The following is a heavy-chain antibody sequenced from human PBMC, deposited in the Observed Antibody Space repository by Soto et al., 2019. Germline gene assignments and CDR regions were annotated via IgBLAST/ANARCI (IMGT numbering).Heavy chain of an antibody. Sequence: SETLSLTCTVSGGSISSYYWRWIRQPPGKGLEWIGYIYYSGSTNYNPSLKSRVTISVDTSKNQFSLKLSSVTAADTAVYYCARGGDGAKFLEWLPPYYYYMDVWGKGTTVTVSS. CDR3: ARGGDGAKFLEWLPPYYYYMDV. V-gene: IGHV4-59*01. CDR2: IYYSGST. D-gene: IGHD3-3*01. CDR1: GGSISSYY. J-gene: IGHJ6*03.